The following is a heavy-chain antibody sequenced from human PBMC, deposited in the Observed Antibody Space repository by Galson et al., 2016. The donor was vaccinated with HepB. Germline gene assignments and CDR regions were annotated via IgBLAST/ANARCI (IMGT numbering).Heavy chain of an antibody. V-gene: IGHV3-30*18. D-gene: IGHD1-26*01. Sequence: SLRLSCAASGFTFSNFGMHWVCQAPGKGLEWVAVISYDETYKYYADSVRGRFTISRDNSKNTLYLQMNSLRPEDTAVYYYAKDRPAYSGSYWGYFDYWGQGTLVTVSS. CDR3: AKDRPAYSGSYWGYFDY. J-gene: IGHJ4*01. CDR2: ISYDETYK. CDR1: GFTFSNFG.